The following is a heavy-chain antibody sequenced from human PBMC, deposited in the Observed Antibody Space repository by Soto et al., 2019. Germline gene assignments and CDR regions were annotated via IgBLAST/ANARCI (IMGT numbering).Heavy chain of an antibody. V-gene: IGHV1-2*04. J-gene: IGHJ4*02. CDR1: GYTFTGYY. CDR3: ARGLGVVPAAIFMFDY. D-gene: IGHD2-2*01. Sequence: ASVKVSCKASGYTFTGYYMHWGRQAPGQGLEWMGWINPNSGGTNYAQKFQGWVTMTRDTSISTAYMELSRLRSDDTAVYYCARGLGVVPAAIFMFDYWGQGTLVTVSS. CDR2: INPNSGGT.